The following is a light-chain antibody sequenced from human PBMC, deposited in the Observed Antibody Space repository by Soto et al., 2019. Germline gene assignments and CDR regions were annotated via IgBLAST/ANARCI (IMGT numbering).Light chain of an antibody. CDR3: SSYTSSIS. V-gene: IGLV2-14*01. CDR2: DVN. Sequence: QSVPTQPASVSGSPGQSITISCTGTSSDVGGYNYVSWYQQHPGKAPKLMIYDVNTRPSGVSNRFSGSKSGNTASLTISGLQAEDEADYSCSSYTSSISFGGGTKLTVL. CDR1: SSDVGGYNY. J-gene: IGLJ2*01.